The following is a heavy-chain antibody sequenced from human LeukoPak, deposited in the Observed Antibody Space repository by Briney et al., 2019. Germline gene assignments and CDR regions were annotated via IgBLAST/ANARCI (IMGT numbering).Heavy chain of an antibody. V-gene: IGHV3-74*01. D-gene: IGHD6-19*01. CDR2: IKSDGSST. Sequence: GGPLRLSCAASGFTFSTYWMYWVRQAPGKGLVWVSRIKSDGSSTSYADSVKGRFTISRDNAKNTLYLQMNSLRAEDTAVYYCVRDMNSAGMRSYYYYYGMDVWGQGTTVTVSS. CDR3: VRDMNSAGMRSYYYYYGMDV. CDR1: GFTFSTYW. J-gene: IGHJ6*02.